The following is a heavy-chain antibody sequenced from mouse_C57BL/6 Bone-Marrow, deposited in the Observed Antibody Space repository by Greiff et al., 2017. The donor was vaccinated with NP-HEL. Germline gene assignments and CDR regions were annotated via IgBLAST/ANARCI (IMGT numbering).Heavy chain of an antibody. Sequence: VQLQQSGAELVRPGTSVKMSCKASGYTFTNYWIGWAKQRPGHGLEWIGDIYPGGGYTNYNEKFKGKATLTADKSSSTAYMQFSSLTSEDSAIYYCARLIHCYGYPDYWGQGTTLTVSS. CDR3: ARLIHCYGYPDY. D-gene: IGHD1-2*01. CDR2: IYPGGGYT. CDR1: GYTFTNYW. V-gene: IGHV1-63*01. J-gene: IGHJ2*01.